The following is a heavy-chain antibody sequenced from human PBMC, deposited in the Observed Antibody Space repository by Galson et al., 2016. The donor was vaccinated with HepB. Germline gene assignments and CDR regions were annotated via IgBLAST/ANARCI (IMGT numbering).Heavy chain of an antibody. CDR1: SGSFSSGAYY. V-gene: IGHV4-61*08. D-gene: IGHD2-2*02. Sequence: SETLSLTCTVSSGSFSSGAYYWSWVRQSPGKGLEWIGYIENAGSTNYNPSLKSRVTISIDRSKNQFFLELTSVTAADTAVYYCAKDEGFYNGMDFWGQGTTVTVSS. CDR3: AKDEGFYNGMDF. J-gene: IGHJ6*02. CDR2: IENAGST.